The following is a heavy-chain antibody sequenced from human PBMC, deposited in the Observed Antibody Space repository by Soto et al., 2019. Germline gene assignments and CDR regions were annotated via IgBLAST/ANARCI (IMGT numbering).Heavy chain of an antibody. V-gene: IGHV3-9*01. J-gene: IGHJ4*02. D-gene: IGHD1-26*01. CDR2: ISWNSGSI. Sequence: GGSLRLSCAASGFTFDDYAMHWVRQAPGKGLEWVSGISWNSGSIGYADSVKGRFTISRDNAKNSLYLQMNSLRAEDTALYYCAKAAAGMGATHGDYWGQGTLVTVSS. CDR3: AKAAAGMGATHGDY. CDR1: GFTFDDYA.